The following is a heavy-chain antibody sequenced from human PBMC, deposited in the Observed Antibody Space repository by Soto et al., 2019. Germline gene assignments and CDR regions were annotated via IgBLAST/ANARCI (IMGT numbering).Heavy chain of an antibody. CDR3: ATEFTKYQLLGRYYYYGMDV. V-gene: IGHV1-24*01. Sequence: ASVKVSCKVSGYTLTELSMHWVRQAPGKGLEWMGGFDPEDGETIYAQKFQGRVTMTEDTSTDTAYMELSSLRSEDTAVYYCATEFTKYQLLGRYYYYGMDVWGQGTTVTVSS. J-gene: IGHJ6*02. D-gene: IGHD2-2*01. CDR2: FDPEDGET. CDR1: GYTLTELS.